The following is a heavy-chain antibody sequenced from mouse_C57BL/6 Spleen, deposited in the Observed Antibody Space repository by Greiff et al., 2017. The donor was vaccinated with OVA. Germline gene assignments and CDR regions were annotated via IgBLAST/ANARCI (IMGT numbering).Heavy chain of an antibody. CDR2: INPYNGDT. CDR3: ARSGLVTTVVFDV. CDR1: GYSFTGYF. V-gene: IGHV1-20*01. J-gene: IGHJ1*03. D-gene: IGHD1-1*01. Sequence: EVQLQQSGPELVKPGDSVKISCKASGYSFTGYFMNWVMQSHGKSLEWIGRINPYNGDTFYNQKFKGKATLTVDKSSSTAHMELRSLTSEDSAVYYCARSGLVTTVVFDVWGTGTTVTVSS.